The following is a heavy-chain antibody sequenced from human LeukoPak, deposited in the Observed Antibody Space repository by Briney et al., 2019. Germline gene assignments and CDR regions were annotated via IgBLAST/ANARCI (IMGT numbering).Heavy chain of an antibody. J-gene: IGHJ6*03. Sequence: GASVKVSCKASGGTFSSYAISWVRQAPGQGPEWMGGIIPIFGTANYAQKFQGRVTITADESTSTAYMELSSLRSEDTAVYYCARVKARDCSSTSCYQYYYYYMDVWGKGTTVTVSS. D-gene: IGHD2-2*01. CDR1: GGTFSSYA. CDR3: ARVKARDCSSTSCYQYYYYYMDV. V-gene: IGHV1-69*01. CDR2: IIPIFGTA.